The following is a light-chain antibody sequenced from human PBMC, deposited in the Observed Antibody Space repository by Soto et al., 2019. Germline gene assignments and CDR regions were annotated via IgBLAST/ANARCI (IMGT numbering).Light chain of an antibody. J-gene: IGKJ4*01. V-gene: IGKV1-27*01. CDR2: AAS. Sequence: ILMTQSPSSLSAFVGDRVTITCRASQAIGNFLVWYQQKPGKVPKLLIYAASTLQSGVPSRFSGSGSGTDFTLTISSLQPEDVATYYCQKCKVAPFTFGGGTKVEIK. CDR1: QAIGNF. CDR3: QKCKVAPFT.